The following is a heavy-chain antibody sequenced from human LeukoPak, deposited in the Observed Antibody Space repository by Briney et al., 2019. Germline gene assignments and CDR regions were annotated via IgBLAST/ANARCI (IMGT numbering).Heavy chain of an antibody. Sequence: GGSLRLSCTASGFTFGDYAMSWVRQAPGKGLEWVGFIRSKAYGGTTEYAASVKGRFTISRDDSKSIAYLQMNSLKTEDTAVYYCTRQYVLLWFGELLGGMDVWGKGTTVTISS. CDR2: IRSKAYGGTT. D-gene: IGHD3-10*01. J-gene: IGHJ6*04. CDR3: TRQYVLLWFGELLGGMDV. CDR1: GFTFGDYA. V-gene: IGHV3-49*04.